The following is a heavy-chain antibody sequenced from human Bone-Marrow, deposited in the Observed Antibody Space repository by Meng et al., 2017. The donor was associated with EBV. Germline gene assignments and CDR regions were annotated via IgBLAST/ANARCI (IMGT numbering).Heavy chain of an antibody. Sequence: HPQLRESGPGQVKPSGTLSLTRTGSGDSISSFYYWGWIRQPPGRGLEWIGSVHYTGSTYYSPSLKSRVTVSVDTSKNQFSLRLTSVTAADTAVYYCARPFPSWQSPRLDPFGAWGQGTLVTVSS. CDR1: GDSISSFYY. J-gene: IGHJ5*02. CDR3: ARPFPSWQSPRLDPFGA. V-gene: IGHV4-39*01. D-gene: IGHD6-19*01. CDR2: VHYTGST.